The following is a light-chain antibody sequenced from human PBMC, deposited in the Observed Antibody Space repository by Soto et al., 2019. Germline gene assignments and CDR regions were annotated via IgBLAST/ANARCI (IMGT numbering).Light chain of an antibody. CDR1: SSNIGSNT. V-gene: IGLV1-44*01. J-gene: IGLJ2*01. CDR3: AAWDDSLNGVV. CDR2: SNN. Sequence: QSVLTQPPSASGTPGQRVTISCSGSSSNIGSNTVNWYQQLPGTAPQLLIYSNNQRPSGVPDRCSGSKSGTSASLAISGLQYEDEADYYCAAWDDSLNGVVFGGGTKLTVL.